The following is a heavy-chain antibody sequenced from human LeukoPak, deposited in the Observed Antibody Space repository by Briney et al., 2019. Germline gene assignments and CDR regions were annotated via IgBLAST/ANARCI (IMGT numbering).Heavy chain of an antibody. J-gene: IGHJ4*02. CDR2: IKQDGGQI. CDR3: ARLGARQMLEY. Sequence: GGSLRLSCAASGFSFSSYWMSWVRQAPGKGLEWVANIKQDGGQIYYLESVKGRFTVSRDNAKNSLYLQMNSLRAEDTAVYYCARLGARQMLEYWGQGTLVTVSS. V-gene: IGHV3-7*01. CDR1: GFSFSSYW. D-gene: IGHD4-17*01.